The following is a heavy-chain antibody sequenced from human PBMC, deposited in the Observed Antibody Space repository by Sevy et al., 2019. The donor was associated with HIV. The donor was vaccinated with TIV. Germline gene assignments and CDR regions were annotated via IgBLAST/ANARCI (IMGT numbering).Heavy chain of an antibody. J-gene: IGHJ4*02. CDR3: VRQDPATAAPRPY. CDR1: GEPFSGYY. CDR2: INHSGIT. D-gene: IGHD6-6*01. Sequence: SETLSLTCTVHGEPFSGYYWSWIRQPPGKGLEWIGEINHSGITHYNPSLKSRVTLSVDTSKNHFSLKLSSVTAADTAVYYCVRQDPATAAPRPYWGQGSLVTVSS. V-gene: IGHV4-34*01.